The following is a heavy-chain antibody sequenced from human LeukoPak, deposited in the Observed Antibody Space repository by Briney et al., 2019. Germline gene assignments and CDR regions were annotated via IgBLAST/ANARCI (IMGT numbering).Heavy chain of an antibody. CDR1: GLTFSRYW. J-gene: IGHJ4*02. CDR3: ARDVELF. Sequence: PGGSLRLSCAASGLTFSRYWMSWVRQAPGKGLEWVANIKQDGSEKYYVDSVKGRFTISRDNAKNSLYLQMNSLRAEDTAVYYCARDVELFWGQGTLVTVSS. D-gene: IGHD1-7*01. V-gene: IGHV3-7*01. CDR2: IKQDGSEK.